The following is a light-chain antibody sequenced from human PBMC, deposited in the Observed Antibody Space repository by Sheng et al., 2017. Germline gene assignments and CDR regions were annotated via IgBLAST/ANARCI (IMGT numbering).Light chain of an antibody. J-gene: IGKJ4*01. V-gene: IGKV3D-7*01. CDR2: GAS. CDR3: QQYYSTPLT. CDR1: QSVSSTY. Sequence: VLTQSPATLSLSPGERATLSCRASQSVSSTYLTWYQQKPGQAPRLLFYGASNRATGIPDRFSGSGSGTDFTLTITNVQAEDAAVYYCQQYYSTPLTFGGGTKVEIK.